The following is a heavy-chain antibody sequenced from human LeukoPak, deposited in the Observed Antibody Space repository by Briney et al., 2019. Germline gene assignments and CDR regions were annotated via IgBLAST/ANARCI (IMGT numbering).Heavy chain of an antibody. Sequence: ASVKVSCKASGYTFTSYYMHWVRQAPGQGLEWMGIINPSGGSTSYAQKFQGRVTMTRDTSTSTVYMELSSLRSEDTAVYYCARQGDIVTSYYYYYMDVWGKGTTVTVSS. D-gene: IGHD5-12*01. CDR2: INPSGGST. J-gene: IGHJ6*03. CDR1: GYTFTSYY. V-gene: IGHV1-46*01. CDR3: ARQGDIVTSYYYYYMDV.